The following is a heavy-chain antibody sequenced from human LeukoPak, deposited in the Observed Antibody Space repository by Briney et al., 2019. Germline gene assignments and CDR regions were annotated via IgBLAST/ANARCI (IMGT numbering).Heavy chain of an antibody. V-gene: IGHV1-3*01. CDR2: INAGNGNT. Sequence: ASVKVSCKASGYTFTSYAMHWVRQAPGQRLEWMGWINAGNGNTKYSQKFQGRVTITRDTSASTAYMELSSLRSEDTAVYYCARGRIAVAGTTPVGWFDPWGQGTLVTVSS. D-gene: IGHD6-19*01. J-gene: IGHJ5*02. CDR1: GYTFTSYA. CDR3: ARGRIAVAGTTPVGWFDP.